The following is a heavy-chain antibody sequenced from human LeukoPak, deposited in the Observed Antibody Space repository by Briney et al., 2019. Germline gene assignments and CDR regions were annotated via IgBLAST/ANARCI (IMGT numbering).Heavy chain of an antibody. V-gene: IGHV4-34*01. CDR3: ARAKGGSGSYYGGYYYYYYYMDV. CDR2: INHSGST. Sequence: SETLSLTCAVYGGSFSGYYWSWIRQPPGKGLEWIGEINHSGSTNYNPPLKSRVTISVDTSKNQFSLKLSSVTAADTAVYYCARAKGGSGSYYGGYYYYYYYMDVWGKGTTVTVSS. CDR1: GGSFSGYY. J-gene: IGHJ6*03. D-gene: IGHD3-10*01.